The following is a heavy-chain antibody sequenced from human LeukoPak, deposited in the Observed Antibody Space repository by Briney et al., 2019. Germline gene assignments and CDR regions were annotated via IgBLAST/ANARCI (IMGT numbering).Heavy chain of an antibody. D-gene: IGHD3-22*01. CDR3: SRGLDSRKLGY. J-gene: IGHJ4*02. Sequence: SQTLSLTCTVSVASFSSGDQYWNWIRQSPGRGLEWIGSIHPSGTLYNNPSLESRVTISIDTSKNQFSLNLNSVTAADTAVYFCSRGLDSRKLGYWGQGTLVTVSS. CDR1: VASFSSGDQY. CDR2: IHPSGTL. V-gene: IGHV4-31*03.